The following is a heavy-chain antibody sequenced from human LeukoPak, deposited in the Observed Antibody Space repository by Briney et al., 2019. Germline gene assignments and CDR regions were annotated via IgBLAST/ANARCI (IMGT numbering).Heavy chain of an antibody. CDR1: GFTFSSYG. Sequence: GRSLRLSCAASGFTFSSYGMHWVRQAPGKGLEWVAVIWYDGSNKYYADSVKGRFTISRDNSKNRLYLQMNSLRAEDTAVYYCARDPSDYYGSGRRRTDNWFDPWGQGALVTVSS. V-gene: IGHV3-33*01. D-gene: IGHD3-10*01. CDR2: IWYDGSNK. J-gene: IGHJ5*02. CDR3: ARDPSDYYGSGRRRTDNWFDP.